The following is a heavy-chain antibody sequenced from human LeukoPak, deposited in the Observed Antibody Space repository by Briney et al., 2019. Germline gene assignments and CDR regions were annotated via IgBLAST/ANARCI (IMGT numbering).Heavy chain of an antibody. V-gene: IGHV4-59*11. CDR3: ARDLGTMTTGGAFDI. J-gene: IGHJ3*02. CDR2: IYYSGST. CDR1: GGPISSHY. Sequence: SETLSLTCTVSGGPISSHYWSWIRQPPGKGLEWIGYIYYSGSTNYNPSLKSRVTISVDTSKNQFSLKLSSVTAADTAVYYCARDLGTMTTGGAFDIWGQGTMVTVSS. D-gene: IGHD4-17*01.